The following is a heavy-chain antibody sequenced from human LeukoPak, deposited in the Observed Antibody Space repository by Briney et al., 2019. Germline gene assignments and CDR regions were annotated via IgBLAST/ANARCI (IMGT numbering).Heavy chain of an antibody. Sequence: SETLSLTCAVYGGSFSDYYWSWIRQPPGKGLEWIGEINHSGSTNYNPSLKSRVTISVDTSKNQFSLKLSSVTAADTAVYYCARSSGHSYGDFDYWGQGNLVTVSS. J-gene: IGHJ4*02. CDR1: GGSFSDYY. D-gene: IGHD5-18*01. CDR3: ARSSGHSYGDFDY. CDR2: INHSGST. V-gene: IGHV4-34*01.